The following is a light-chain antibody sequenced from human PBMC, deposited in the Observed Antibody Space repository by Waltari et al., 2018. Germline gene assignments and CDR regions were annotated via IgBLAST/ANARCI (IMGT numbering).Light chain of an antibody. V-gene: IGLV7-46*01. CDR2: DTS. CDR1: TGAVTSGHY. J-gene: IGLJ2*01. CDR3: LLSYSGARPVV. Sequence: PSLTVSPGGTVTLTCGSSTGAVTSGHYPYWFQQKPGQAPRTLIYDTSNKHSWTPSRFSGSLLGGKAALPLSGAQPEDEAEYYGLLSYSGARPVVFGGGTKLTVL.